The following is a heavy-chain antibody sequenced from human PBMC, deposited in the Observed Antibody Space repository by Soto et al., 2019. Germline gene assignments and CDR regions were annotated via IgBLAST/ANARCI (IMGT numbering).Heavy chain of an antibody. Sequence: ASVKVSCKASGYTFSSYAMHWVRPAPGQRLGWMGWINAGYGNTKSSQKFQDRVTISRDTSASTAYMGLTSLRSEDTAVYYCARDTGDGTFDFWGQGTLVTVSS. D-gene: IGHD7-27*01. J-gene: IGHJ4*02. V-gene: IGHV1-3*01. CDR3: ARDTGDGTFDF. CDR1: GYTFSSYA. CDR2: INAGYGNT.